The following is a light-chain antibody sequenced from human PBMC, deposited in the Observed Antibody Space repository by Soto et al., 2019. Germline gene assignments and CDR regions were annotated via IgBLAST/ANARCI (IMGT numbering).Light chain of an antibody. J-gene: IGLJ1*01. V-gene: IGLV2-23*01. CDR2: GGT. CDR1: SSDVGSYNL. Sequence: QSALTQPASVSGSPGQSITISCTGTSSDVGSYNLVSWYQQHPGEAPKLMIYGGTKRPSGVSKRFSGSKSGKTASLTISGLQAEDEADYYCCSYAGITTYYVFGTGTKVTVL. CDR3: CSYAGITTYYV.